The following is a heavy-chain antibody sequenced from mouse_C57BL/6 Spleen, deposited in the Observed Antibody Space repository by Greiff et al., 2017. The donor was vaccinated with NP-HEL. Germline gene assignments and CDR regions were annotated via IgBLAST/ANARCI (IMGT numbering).Heavy chain of an antibody. CDR2: IRLKSDNYAT. J-gene: IGHJ4*01. D-gene: IGHD2-5*01. V-gene: IGHV6-3*01. CDR1: GFTFSNYW. CDR3: TGTKAYYSNYDYAMDY. Sequence: EVMLVESGGGLVQPGGSMKLSCVASGFTFSNYWMNWVRQSPEKGLEWVAQIRLKSDNYATHYAESVKGRFTISRDDSKSSVYLQMNNLRAEDTGSYYCTGTKAYYSNYDYAMDYWGQGTSVTVSS.